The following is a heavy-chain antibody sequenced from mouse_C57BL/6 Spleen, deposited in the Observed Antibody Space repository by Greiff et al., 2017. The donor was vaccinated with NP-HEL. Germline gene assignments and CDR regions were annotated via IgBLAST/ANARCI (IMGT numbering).Heavy chain of an antibody. Sequence: VQLQQSGAELVKPGASVKISCKASGYAFSSYWMNWVKQRPGKGLEWIGQIYPGDGDTNYNGKFKGKATLTADKSSSTAYMQLSSLTSEASAVYFCARWDYYGSSTGYFDVWGTGTTVTVSS. CDR2: IYPGDGDT. D-gene: IGHD1-1*01. CDR3: ARWDYYGSSTGYFDV. V-gene: IGHV1-80*01. J-gene: IGHJ1*03. CDR1: GYAFSSYW.